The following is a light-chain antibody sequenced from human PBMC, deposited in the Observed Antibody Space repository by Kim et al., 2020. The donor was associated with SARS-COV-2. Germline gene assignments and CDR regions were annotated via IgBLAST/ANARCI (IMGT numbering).Light chain of an antibody. Sequence: VTISCTGSSSNIGAGYEVHWYQQLPGTAPKLLIYGNSNRPSGVPDRFSGSKSGTSASLAITGLQAEDEADYYCQSYDSSLSGLWVFGGGTQLTVL. J-gene: IGLJ3*02. CDR2: GNS. CDR1: SSNIGAGYE. V-gene: IGLV1-40*01. CDR3: QSYDSSLSGLWV.